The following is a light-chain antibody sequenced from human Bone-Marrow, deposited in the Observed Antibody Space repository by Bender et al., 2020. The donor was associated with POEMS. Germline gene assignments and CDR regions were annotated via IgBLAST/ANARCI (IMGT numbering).Light chain of an antibody. CDR1: AFPKKY. CDR2: EDN. V-gene: IGLV3-10*01. J-gene: IGLJ3*02. Sequence: SYELTQPPSVSVSPGHTARIACSGDAFPKKYAYWYQQRSGQAPVLLIYEDNKRPSEIPERFSGSSSGTMATLTISGAKVEDEADYYCYSTDSSGDHRVFGGGTKLTVL. CDR3: YSTDSSGDHRV.